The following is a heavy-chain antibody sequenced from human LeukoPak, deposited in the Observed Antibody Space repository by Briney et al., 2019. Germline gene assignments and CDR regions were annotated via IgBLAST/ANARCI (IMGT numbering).Heavy chain of an antibody. V-gene: IGHV3-30*03. Sequence: GGSLRLSCAASGFTFSSYSMNWVRQAPGKGLEWVALISHDGSSKDYADSVKGRFNISRDNPKNTLYLQMNSLRPEDAAVYYCTRGWGGDTWPFDYGGQGTLVTVSS. J-gene: IGHJ4*02. CDR2: ISHDGSSK. D-gene: IGHD3-16*01. CDR3: TRGWGGDTWPFDY. CDR1: GFTFSSYS.